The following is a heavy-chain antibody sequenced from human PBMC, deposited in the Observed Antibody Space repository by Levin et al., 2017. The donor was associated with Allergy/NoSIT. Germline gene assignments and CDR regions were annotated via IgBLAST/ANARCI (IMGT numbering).Heavy chain of an antibody. CDR2: INPNSGGT. CDR3: SSRWFGEMGYFDY. D-gene: IGHD3-10*01. V-gene: IGHV1-2*02. J-gene: IGHJ4*02. CDR1: GYTFTGYY. Sequence: ASVKVSCKASGYTFTGYYMHWVRQAPGQGLEWMGWINPNSGGTNYAQKFQGRVTMTRDTSISTAYMELSRLRSDDTAVYHCSSRWFGEMGYFDYWGQGTLVTVSS.